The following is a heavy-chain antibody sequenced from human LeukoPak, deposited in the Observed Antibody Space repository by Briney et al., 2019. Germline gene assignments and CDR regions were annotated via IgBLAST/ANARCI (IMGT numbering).Heavy chain of an antibody. Sequence: GASVKVSCKASGYTFTGYYMHWVRQAPGQGLEWMGWINPNSGGTNYAQKFQGRVAVTRDTSATTAYMELSSLRSEDTAVYYCASHLYGAKSGIDYWGQGTLVTVSS. CDR2: INPNSGGT. V-gene: IGHV1-2*02. D-gene: IGHD4-17*01. CDR3: ASHLYGAKSGIDY. CDR1: GYTFTGYY. J-gene: IGHJ4*02.